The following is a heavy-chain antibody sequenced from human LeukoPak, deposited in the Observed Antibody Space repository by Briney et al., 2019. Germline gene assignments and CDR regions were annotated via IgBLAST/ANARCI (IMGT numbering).Heavy chain of an antibody. V-gene: IGHV1-24*01. CDR2: FDHEECET. Sequence: ASVTVSSMVSVYTLTELSMHWVRPAPGKGVGRVGGFDHEECETIYDQKFQGRVTMTEHTPTDTAYMELSSLRSEDTAVYYCATSSGYYLYYFDYWGQGTLVTVSS. CDR1: VYTLTELS. D-gene: IGHD3-22*01. CDR3: ATSSGYYLYYFDY. J-gene: IGHJ4*02.